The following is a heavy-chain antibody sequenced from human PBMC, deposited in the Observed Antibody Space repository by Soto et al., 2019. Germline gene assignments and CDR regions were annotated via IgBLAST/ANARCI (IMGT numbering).Heavy chain of an antibody. CDR2: IYYSGST. V-gene: IGHV4-59*01. D-gene: IGHD2-21*02. Sequence: LSLTCTVSGGSISSYYWSWIRQPPGKGLEWIGYIYYSGSTNYNPCLKSRVTISVDTSKNQFSLKLSSVTAADTAVYCCARRGGYCGGDCYSRGGNWFDPWGQGTRVTVSS. CDR3: ARRGGYCGGDCYSRGGNWFDP. J-gene: IGHJ5*02. CDR1: GGSISSYY.